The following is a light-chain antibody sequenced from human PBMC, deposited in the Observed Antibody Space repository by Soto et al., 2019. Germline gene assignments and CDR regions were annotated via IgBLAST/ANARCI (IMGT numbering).Light chain of an antibody. V-gene: IGKV1-5*01. CDR1: QSLSNW. CDR2: DVS. J-gene: IGKJ1*01. CDR3: QQYNNWPWT. Sequence: IQMTHSPATLSASVGDRVTITCRASQSLSNWLAWYQQKPGNAPKLLIFDVSSLESGVPSRFSGSGSGTEFTLTISSLQSEDFAVYYCQQYNNWPWTFGQGTKVAIK.